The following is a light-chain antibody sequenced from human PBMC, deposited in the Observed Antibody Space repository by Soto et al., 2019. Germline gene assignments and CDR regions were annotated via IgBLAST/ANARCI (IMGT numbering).Light chain of an antibody. V-gene: IGKV3-20*01. CDR2: AAS. CDR1: QSVSSSS. J-gene: IGKJ1*01. CDR3: HQYGSSPRT. Sequence: EIVLTQSPGTLSLSPGDRATLSCRASQSVSSSSLAWYQQKPGQAPRLLIYAASIRAPGIPDRFSGSGSGTDFTLTISRLEAEDLVVYYCHQYGSSPRTFGQRTKVEIK.